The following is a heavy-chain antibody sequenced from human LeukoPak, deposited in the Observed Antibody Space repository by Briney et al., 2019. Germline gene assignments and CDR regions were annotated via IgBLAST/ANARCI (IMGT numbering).Heavy chain of an antibody. CDR3: AKDAQRGFDYSNSLES. CDR2: IWHDGSSQ. CDR1: GFTFDHYG. V-gene: IGHV3-33*06. D-gene: IGHD4-11*01. Sequence: PGGSLRLSCVASGFTFDHYGMHWVHQAPGKGLEWVAVIWHDGSSQYYTDSVKGRFTMSRDNSMNTLYLQMNSLRAEDTAVYYCAKDAQRGFDYSNSLESWGQGTLVTVSS. J-gene: IGHJ5*01.